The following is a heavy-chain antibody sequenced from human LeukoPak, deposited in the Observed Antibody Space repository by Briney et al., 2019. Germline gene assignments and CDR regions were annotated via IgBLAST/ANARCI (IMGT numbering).Heavy chain of an antibody. Sequence: GGSLRLSCAASGFTFSSYSMNWVRQAPGKGLEWVSYISGSSSFIFYADSVKGRFTISRDNSKNTLYLQMNSLRAEDTAVYYCAKDWVVGATLDYWGQGTLVTVSS. CDR1: GFTFSSYS. J-gene: IGHJ4*02. CDR3: AKDWVVGATLDY. V-gene: IGHV3-21*05. CDR2: ISGSSSFI. D-gene: IGHD1-26*01.